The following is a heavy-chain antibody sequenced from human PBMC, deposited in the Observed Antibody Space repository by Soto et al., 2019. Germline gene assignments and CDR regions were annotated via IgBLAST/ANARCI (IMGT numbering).Heavy chain of an antibody. V-gene: IGHV4-34*01. CDR1: GGSFSGYY. Sequence: QVQLQQWGAGLLKPSETLSLTCAVYGGSFSGYYWSWIRQPPGKGLEWIGEINHSGSTNYNPSLKSRATRTADTSTNQFSLKLRSVTAAGAAVYYCAGGGDRSTSGWFDPWGQGTLVTVSS. J-gene: IGHJ5*02. CDR3: AGGGDRSTSGWFDP. CDR2: INHSGST. D-gene: IGHD2-2*01.